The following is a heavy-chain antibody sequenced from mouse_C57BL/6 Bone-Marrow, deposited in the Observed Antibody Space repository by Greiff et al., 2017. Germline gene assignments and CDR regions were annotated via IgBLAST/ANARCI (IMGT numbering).Heavy chain of an antibody. V-gene: IGHV7-1*01. CDR1: GFTFSDFY. CDR3: ARDASYYGYDYYAMDY. D-gene: IGHD2-9*01. CDR2: SRNKANDYTT. J-gene: IGHJ4*01. Sequence: EVMLVESGGGLVQSGRSLRLSCATSGFTFSDFYMEWVRQAPGKGLEWIAASRNKANDYTTEYSASVKGRFIVSRDTSQSILYLQMNALRAEDTAIYYCARDASYYGYDYYAMDYWGQGTSVTVSS.